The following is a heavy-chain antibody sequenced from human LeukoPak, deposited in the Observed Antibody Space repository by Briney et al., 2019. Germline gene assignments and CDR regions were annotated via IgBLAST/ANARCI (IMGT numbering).Heavy chain of an antibody. J-gene: IGHJ1*01. CDR3: ARDEEYFQH. CDR2: IHYSGST. CDR1: GGSISSYY. Sequence: PSETLSLTCTVSGGSISSYYWSWIRQPPGKGLEWIGYIHYSGSTNYNPSLKSRVTISVDTSKNQFSLKLSSVTAADTAVYYCARDEEYFQHWGQGTLVTVSS. V-gene: IGHV4-59*01.